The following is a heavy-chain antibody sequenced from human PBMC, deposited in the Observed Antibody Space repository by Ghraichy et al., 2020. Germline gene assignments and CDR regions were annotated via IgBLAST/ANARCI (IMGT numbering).Heavy chain of an antibody. CDR3: TRGRWFDP. CDR2: INHSGST. J-gene: IGHJ5*02. Sequence: SETLSLTCAVYGGSFSGYYWSWIRQPPGKGLEWIGEINHSGSTNYNPSLKSRVTISVDTSKNQFSLKLSSVTAADTAVYYCTRGRWFDPWGQGTLVTVSS. CDR1: GGSFSGYY. V-gene: IGHV4-34*01.